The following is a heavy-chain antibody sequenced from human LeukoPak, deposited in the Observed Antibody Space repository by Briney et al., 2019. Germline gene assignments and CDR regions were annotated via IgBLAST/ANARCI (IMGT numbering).Heavy chain of an antibody. V-gene: IGHV3-30*18. CDR2: ISYDGSNK. CDR1: GFTFSSYG. CDR3: AKDGSMYSSSWNLYFQH. J-gene: IGHJ1*01. D-gene: IGHD6-13*01. Sequence: PGGSLRLSCAASGFTFSSYGMHWVRQAPGKGLEWVAVISYDGSNKYYADSVKGRFTISRDNSKNTLYLQMNSLRAEDTAVYYCAKDGSMYSSSWNLYFQHWGQGTLVTVSS.